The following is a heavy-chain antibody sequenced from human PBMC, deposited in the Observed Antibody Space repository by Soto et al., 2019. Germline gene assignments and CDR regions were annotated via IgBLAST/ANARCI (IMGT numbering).Heavy chain of an antibody. J-gene: IGHJ6*02. CDR1: GGSISSGGYY. CDR2: IYYSGST. CDR3: AREATITSYYYGMDV. D-gene: IGHD5-12*01. V-gene: IGHV4-31*03. Sequence: PSETLSLTCTVSGGSISSGGYYWSWIRQHPGKGLEWIGYIYYSGSTYYNPSLKSRVTISVDTSKNQFSLKLSSVTAAGTAVYYCAREATITSYYYGMDVWGQGTTVTVSS.